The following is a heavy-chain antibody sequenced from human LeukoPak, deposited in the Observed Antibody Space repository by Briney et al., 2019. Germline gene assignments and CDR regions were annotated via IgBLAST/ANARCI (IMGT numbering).Heavy chain of an antibody. Sequence: SVNVFCKASGRTFSSYAISWVRQASGQGLEWMGGIIPIFCTANCAQKFEGSVTYTEDEPTSTAYMELSSLRSENTAVYYCARVWCYYGSGSLYNWFDPWGQGTLVTVSS. CDR2: IIPIFCTA. V-gene: IGHV1-69*01. J-gene: IGHJ5*02. D-gene: IGHD3-10*01. CDR3: ARVWCYYGSGSLYNWFDP. CDR1: GRTFSSYA.